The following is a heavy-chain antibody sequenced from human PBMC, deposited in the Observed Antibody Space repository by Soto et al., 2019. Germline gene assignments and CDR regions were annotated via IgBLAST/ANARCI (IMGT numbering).Heavy chain of an antibody. D-gene: IGHD3-10*01. CDR1: GFTFSSYA. Sequence: GGSLRLSCAASGFTFSSYAMHWVRQAPGKGLEWVAVISYDGSNKYYAGSVKGRFTISRDNSKNMLFLQMNSLRAEDTAIYYCAKKVSSGPGSQYFDYWGQGTLVTVSS. J-gene: IGHJ4*02. CDR3: AKKVSSGPGSQYFDY. V-gene: IGHV3-30-3*02. CDR2: ISYDGSNK.